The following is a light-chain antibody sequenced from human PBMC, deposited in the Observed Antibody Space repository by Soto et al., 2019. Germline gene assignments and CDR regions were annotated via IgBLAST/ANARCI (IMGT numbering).Light chain of an antibody. Sequence: DIVGTQSPLSLPVTPGEPASISGRSSQSLLHSNGYNYLDWYLQKPGQSPQILIYLGSNRAPGVPDRLIGSLSPTYFTLAIASVEPEDAGLYYCIQALKLCPLGHGT. V-gene: IGKV2-28*01. CDR1: QSLLHSNGYNY. CDR3: IQALKLCP. J-gene: IGKJ5*01. CDR2: LGS.